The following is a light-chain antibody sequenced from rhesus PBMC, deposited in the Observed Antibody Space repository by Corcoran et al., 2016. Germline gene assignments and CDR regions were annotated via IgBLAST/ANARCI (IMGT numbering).Light chain of an antibody. V-gene: IGKV3-31*02. J-gene: IGKJ2*01. CDR2: GAP. CDR3: QRSGNLYS. CDR1: QSVSSK. Sequence: PGEIAPISCRTSQSVSSKLAWHQQKPGQAPRLLIDGAPSRATGIPDRFRGSGSGTDFTLTISCLEPADVRVYYCQRSGNLYSFGQGTKVEIK.